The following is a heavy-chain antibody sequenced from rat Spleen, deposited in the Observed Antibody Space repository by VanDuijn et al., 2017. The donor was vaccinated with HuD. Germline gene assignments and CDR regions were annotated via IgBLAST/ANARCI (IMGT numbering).Heavy chain of an antibody. D-gene: IGHD1-1*01. CDR1: GFTFSNYC. Sequence: EVQLVESGGGLVQPGRSMKLSCTASGFTFSNYCMTWVRQAPTKSLDWVASISTGGGKTYYRDSVEGRFTVSRDNAKSTLYLQMDSLRSEDTATYYCARHPDYSNYFDYWGQGVMVTVSS. J-gene: IGHJ2*01. CDR2: ISTGGGKT. CDR3: ARHPDYSNYFDY. V-gene: IGHV5-25*01.